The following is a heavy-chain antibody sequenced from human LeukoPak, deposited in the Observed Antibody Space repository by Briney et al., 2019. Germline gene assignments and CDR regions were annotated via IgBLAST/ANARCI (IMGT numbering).Heavy chain of an antibody. D-gene: IGHD1-1*01. CDR1: GYTFTSYG. CDR3: ARGRGEQRNWYAWFDP. J-gene: IGHJ5*02. Sequence: ASVKVSCKASGYTFTSYGISWVRQAPGQGLEWMGWISAYNGSTNYAQKLQGRVTMTTDTSTSTAYMELRSLRSDDTAVYYCARGRGEQRNWYAWFDPWGQGILVTVSS. CDR2: ISAYNGST. V-gene: IGHV1-18*01.